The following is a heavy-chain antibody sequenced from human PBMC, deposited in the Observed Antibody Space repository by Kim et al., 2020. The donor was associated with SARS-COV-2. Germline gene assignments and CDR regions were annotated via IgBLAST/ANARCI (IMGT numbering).Heavy chain of an antibody. CDR3: SRGATLGGSSIDF. J-gene: IGHJ4*01. CDR2: IRSEAYGGTT. D-gene: IGHD1-26*01. Sequence: GGSLRLSCTTSGFAFRDYAMNWFRQAPGKGLEWVGFIRSEAYGGTTNYAASVEGRFAISRDDSKSIAYLQMNSLRTDDTAMYYCSRGATLGGSSIDFWG. V-gene: IGHV3-49*03. CDR1: GFAFRDYA.